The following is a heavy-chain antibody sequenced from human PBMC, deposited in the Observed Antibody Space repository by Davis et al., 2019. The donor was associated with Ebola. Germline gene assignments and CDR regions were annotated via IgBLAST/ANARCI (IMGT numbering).Heavy chain of an antibody. D-gene: IGHD2-15*01. J-gene: IGHJ5*02. CDR1: GFTFSSYA. CDR2: ISYDGSNK. V-gene: IGHV3-30*04. Sequence: GGSLRLSCAASGFTFSSYAMHWVRQAPGKGLEWVAVISYDGSNKYYADSVKGRFTISRDNSKNTLYLQMSSLRAEDTAVYYCARGNRNCSGEICANWLDPWGQGTLVTVSS. CDR3: ARGNRNCSGEICANWLDP.